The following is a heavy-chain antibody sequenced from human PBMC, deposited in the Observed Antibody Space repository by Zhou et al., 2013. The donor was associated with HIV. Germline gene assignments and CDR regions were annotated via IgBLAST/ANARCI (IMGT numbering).Heavy chain of an antibody. V-gene: IGHV4-34*01. CDR2: INHSGST. CDR1: GGSFSDYY. CDR3: ARANWGVGLAFDY. Sequence: VQLQQWGAGLLKPSETLSLTCAVYGGSFSDYYWSWIRQPPGKGLEWIGEINHSGSTNYKLSLKSRVTISVDTSKNQFSLKLTSVTAADTAVYYCARANWGVGLAFDYWGQGTRXPSPQ. J-gene: IGHJ4*02. D-gene: IGHD7-27*01.